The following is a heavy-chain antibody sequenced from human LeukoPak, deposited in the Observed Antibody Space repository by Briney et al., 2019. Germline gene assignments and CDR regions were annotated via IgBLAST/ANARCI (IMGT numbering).Heavy chain of an antibody. CDR1: EFTFSSYG. CDR2: IRYDGSNK. V-gene: IGHV3-30*02. J-gene: IGHJ6*03. Sequence: GGSLRLSCAASEFTFSSYGMHWVRQAPGKGLEWVAFIRYDGSNKYYADSVKRRFTISRDNYKNTLNLQMNSLRAEDTAVYYCARGRGRGTPTYYYYMDVWGKGTTVTVSS. CDR3: ARGRGRGTPTYYYYMDV. D-gene: IGHD2-15*01.